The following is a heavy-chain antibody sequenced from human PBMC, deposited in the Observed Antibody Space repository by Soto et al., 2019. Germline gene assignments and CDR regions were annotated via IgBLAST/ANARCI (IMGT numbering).Heavy chain of an antibody. CDR3: ARVPSRSGSYRWFDT. CDR1: GGSISGYY. CDR2: VYSSGST. Sequence: PSETLSLTCSVSGGSISGYYWSRIRQPAGKGLEYIGRVYSSGSTNYSPSLNSRVTMSIDTSQNQFSLKLSSVTAADTAVYYCARVPSRSGSYRWFDTWGQGTLVTVSS. J-gene: IGHJ5*02. V-gene: IGHV4-4*07. D-gene: IGHD6-19*01.